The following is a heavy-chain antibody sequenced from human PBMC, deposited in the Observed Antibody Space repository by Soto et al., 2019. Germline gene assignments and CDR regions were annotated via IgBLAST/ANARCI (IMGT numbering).Heavy chain of an antibody. Sequence: EVQLLESGGGLVQPGGSLRLSCAASGFTFSSYAMSWVRQAPGKGLEWVSAISGSGGSTYYADSVKGRFTISRDNSKNTLYLQMNSLRAEDTAVYYCAMSTYSSSWLFDYWGQGTLVTVSS. CDR3: AMSTYSSSWLFDY. CDR2: ISGSGGST. V-gene: IGHV3-23*01. D-gene: IGHD6-13*01. J-gene: IGHJ4*02. CDR1: GFTFSSYA.